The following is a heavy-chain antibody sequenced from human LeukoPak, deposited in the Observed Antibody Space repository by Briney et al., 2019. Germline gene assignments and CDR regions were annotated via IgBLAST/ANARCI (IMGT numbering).Heavy chain of an antibody. V-gene: IGHV3-30*02. CDR2: ITFDGYYK. CDR1: AFTFTSYC. J-gene: IGHJ6*01. CDR3: AKDLISMARGSPMDV. Sequence: RGSLRLSSAPSAFTFTSYCMHWVRHAPGKGLEWVALITFDGYYKYYADSVKGRFTISRDNSKNMYLQMNSLRAADTAVYFRAKDLISMARGSPMDVSGQGTTVT. D-gene: IGHD3-10*01.